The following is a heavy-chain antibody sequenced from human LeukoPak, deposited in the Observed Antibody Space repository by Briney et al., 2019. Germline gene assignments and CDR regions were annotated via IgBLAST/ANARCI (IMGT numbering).Heavy chain of an antibody. CDR1: GGSISSGSYY. CDR3: VRGRVSSSTWYSTYYYYFYMDV. Sequence: PSQTLSLTCTVSGGSISSGSYYWSWIRQPAGKGLEWIGRIYTSGSTNYNPSLNGRVSISRDTTNNLFSLRLRSVTAADTAVYFCVRGRVSSSTWYSTYYYYFYMDVWGKGTTVTVSS. CDR2: IYTSGST. J-gene: IGHJ6*03. V-gene: IGHV4-61*02. D-gene: IGHD1-1*01.